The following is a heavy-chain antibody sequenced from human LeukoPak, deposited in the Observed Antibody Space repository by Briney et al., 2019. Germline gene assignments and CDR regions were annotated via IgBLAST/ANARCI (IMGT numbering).Heavy chain of an antibody. CDR2: INPNSGGT. V-gene: IGHV1-2*02. CDR1: GYTFTGYY. D-gene: IGHD2-2*01. CDR3: ARGMIGYCSSTSCQPAMDV. Sequence: ASVKVSCKASGYTFTGYYMHWVRQAPGQGLEWMGWINPNSGGTNYAQKFQGRVTMTRDTSISTAYMELSRLRSDDTAVYYCARGMIGYCSSTSCQPAMDVWGQGTLVTVSS. J-gene: IGHJ4*02.